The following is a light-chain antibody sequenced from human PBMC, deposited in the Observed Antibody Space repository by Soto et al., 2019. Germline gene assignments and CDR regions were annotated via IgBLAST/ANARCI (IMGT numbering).Light chain of an antibody. CDR1: QSVSNNA. J-gene: IGKJ2*01. Sequence: EIVLTQSPGTLSLSPGERATLSCRASQSVSNNALAWYQQKPGQAPRLLIYGASNRATGIPDVFSGSGSGTDFTLTISRLGAEDFAVYYCQVYGNSPMYTFGQGTRLEIK. CDR2: GAS. CDR3: QVYGNSPMYT. V-gene: IGKV3-20*01.